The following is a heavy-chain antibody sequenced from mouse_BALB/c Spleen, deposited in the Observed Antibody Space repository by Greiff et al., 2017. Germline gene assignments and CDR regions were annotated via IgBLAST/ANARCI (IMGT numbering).Heavy chain of an antibody. CDR3: TRGLYDYDVPFAY. V-gene: IGHV6-6*02. Sequence: EVKLEESGGGLVQPGGSMKLSCVASGFTFSNYWMNWVRQSPEKGLEWVAEIRLKSNNYATHYAESVKGRFTISRDDSKSSVYLQMNNLRAEDTGIYYCTRGLYDYDVPFAYWGQGTLVTVSA. CDR1: GFTFSNYW. J-gene: IGHJ3*01. D-gene: IGHD2-4*01. CDR2: IRLKSNNYAT.